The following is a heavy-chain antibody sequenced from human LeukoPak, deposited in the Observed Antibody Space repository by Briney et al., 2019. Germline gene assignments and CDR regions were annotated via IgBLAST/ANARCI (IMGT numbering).Heavy chain of an antibody. Sequence: ASVKVSCKASGYTFTSYAISWVRQAPGQGLEWMGWISGHNDDTNYAQRLQGRVTMTTDTSTSTAYMELRSLRSDDTAVYYCARAGYCSGGSCYPYYYYYYMDVRGKGTTVTVSS. CDR2: ISGHNDDT. V-gene: IGHV1-18*01. CDR3: ARAGYCSGGSCYPYYYYYYMDV. J-gene: IGHJ6*03. CDR1: GYTFTSYA. D-gene: IGHD2-15*01.